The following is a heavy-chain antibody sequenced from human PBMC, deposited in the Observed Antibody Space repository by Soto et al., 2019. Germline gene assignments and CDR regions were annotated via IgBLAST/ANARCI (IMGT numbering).Heavy chain of an antibody. J-gene: IGHJ3*02. CDR3: AIGRYGAWDAFDI. V-gene: IGHV1-46*01. CDR2: INPTGGST. CDR1: GYTFTRYY. D-gene: IGHD4-17*01. Sequence: QVQLVQSGAEVKKPGASVKISCKASGYTFTRYYLHWVRQAPGQGPEWMGIINPTGGSTDYAQNFQGRVTMTRDTSTSTVYMELSSLTSDDTAVFYCAIGRYGAWDAFDIWGQGTMVTVSS.